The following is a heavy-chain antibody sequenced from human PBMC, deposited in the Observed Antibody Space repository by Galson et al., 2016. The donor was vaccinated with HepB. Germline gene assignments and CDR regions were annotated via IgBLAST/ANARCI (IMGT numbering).Heavy chain of an antibody. CDR2: MSWDGVTT. Sequence: SLRLSCAASGFTFDDYTMHWVRQAPGKGLEWVSLMSWDGVTTYYADSVKGRFTISRDNSEKSLYLQMNSLRTEDSALYYCAKDSSVDSSGWLDYWGQGTLVSVSS. CDR1: GFTFDDYT. D-gene: IGHD6-19*01. CDR3: AKDSSVDSSGWLDY. J-gene: IGHJ4*02. V-gene: IGHV3-43*01.